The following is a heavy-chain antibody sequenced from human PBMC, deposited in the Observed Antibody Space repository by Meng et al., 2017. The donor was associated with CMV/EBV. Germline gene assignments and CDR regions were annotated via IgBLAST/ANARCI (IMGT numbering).Heavy chain of an antibody. V-gene: IGHV3-21*01. CDR1: GFTFSSYS. D-gene: IGHD3-3*01. CDR2: ISSSSSYI. Sequence: GGSLRPSCAASGFTFSSYSMNWVRQAPGKGLEWVSSISSSSSYIYYADSVKGRFTISRDNAKNSLYLQMNSLRAEDTAVYYCAKCVTIFGGSYYYYGMDVWGQGITVTVSS. CDR3: AKCVTIFGGSYYYYGMDV. J-gene: IGHJ6*02.